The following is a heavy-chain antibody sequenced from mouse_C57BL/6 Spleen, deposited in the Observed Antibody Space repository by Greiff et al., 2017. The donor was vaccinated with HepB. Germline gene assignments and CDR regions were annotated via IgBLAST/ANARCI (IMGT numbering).Heavy chain of an antibody. CDR1: GYTFTSYW. V-gene: IGHV1-64*01. CDR3: ARYGSSGYYFDY. J-gene: IGHJ2*01. D-gene: IGHD3-2*02. Sequence: VQLQQPGAELVKPGASVKLSCKASGYTFTSYWMHWVKQRPGQGLAWIGMIHPNSGSTNYNEKFKSKATLTVDKSSSTAYMQLSSLTSEDSAVYYCARYGSSGYYFDYWGQGTTLTVSS. CDR2: IHPNSGST.